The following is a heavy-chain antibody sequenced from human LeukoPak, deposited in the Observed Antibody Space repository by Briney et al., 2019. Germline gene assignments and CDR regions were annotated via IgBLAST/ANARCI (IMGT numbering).Heavy chain of an antibody. Sequence: GGSLRLSCAASGFTFSSYAMSWVRQAPGKGVEWVSGISISGVNTFYAGSVKGRFTISRDNSKNTLHLQMNSLRAEDTAVYYCFKEPGAYQLLSYWGQGTLVTVSS. V-gene: IGHV3-23*01. CDR1: GFTFSSYA. CDR3: FKEPGAYQLLSY. D-gene: IGHD2-2*01. J-gene: IGHJ4*02. CDR2: ISISGVNT.